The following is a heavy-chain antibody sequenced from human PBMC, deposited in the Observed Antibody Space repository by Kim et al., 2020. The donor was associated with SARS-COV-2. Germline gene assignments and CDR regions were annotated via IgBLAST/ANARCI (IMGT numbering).Heavy chain of an antibody. D-gene: IGHD6-13*01. CDR1: GFTFSSYD. CDR2: IGTAGDT. V-gene: IGHV3-13*04. CDR3: ARVARSRYGAYYFDY. Sequence: GGSLRLSCAASGFTFSSYDMHWVRQATGKGLEWVSTIGTAGDTYYPGSVKGRFTISRENAKNSLYLQMNSLRAGDTAVYYCARVARSRYGAYYFDYWGQGTLVTVSS. J-gene: IGHJ4*02.